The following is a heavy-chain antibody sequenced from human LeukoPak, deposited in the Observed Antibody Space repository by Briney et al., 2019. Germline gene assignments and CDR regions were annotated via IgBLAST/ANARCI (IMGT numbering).Heavy chain of an antibody. CDR2: INHSGST. V-gene: IGHV4-34*01. Sequence: SETLSLTCAVYGGSFSGYYWSWIRQPPGKGLEWIGKINHSGSTNYNPSLKSRVTISVDTSKNQFSLKLSSVTAADTAVYYYARDSPYYYGSGSYNRWGQGTLVTVSS. CDR1: GGSFSGYY. J-gene: IGHJ4*02. D-gene: IGHD3-10*01. CDR3: ARDSPYYYGSGSYNR.